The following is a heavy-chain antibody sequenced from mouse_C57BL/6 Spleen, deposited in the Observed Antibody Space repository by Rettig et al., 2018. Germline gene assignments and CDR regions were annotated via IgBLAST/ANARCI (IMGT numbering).Heavy chain of an antibody. CDR2: ISYDGSN. J-gene: IGHJ4*01. V-gene: IGHV3-6*01. CDR3: AGYAMDY. Sequence: DVQLQESGPGLVKPSQSLSLTCSVTGYSITSGYYWNWIRQFPGNKLEWMGYISYDGSNNYNPSLKNRISITRDTSKNQFFLKLNSVTTEDTATYYCAGYAMDYWGQGTSVTVSS. CDR1: GYSITSGYY.